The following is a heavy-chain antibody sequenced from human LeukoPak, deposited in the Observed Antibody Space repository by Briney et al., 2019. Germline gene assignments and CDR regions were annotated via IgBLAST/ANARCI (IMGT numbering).Heavy chain of an antibody. CDR2: IRGKTYGGTT. CDR3: TRGPTQQWLYYGMDV. V-gene: IGHV3-49*04. CDR1: GFTFGDHA. Sequence: GRSLRLSCTASGFTFGDHAMSWVRQAPGGGLEWVGFIRGKTYGGTTEYAASVKGRFTISRDDSKSIAYLQMNSLKTEDTAVYYCTRGPTQQWLYYGMDVWGQGTTVTVSS. D-gene: IGHD5-18*01. J-gene: IGHJ6*02.